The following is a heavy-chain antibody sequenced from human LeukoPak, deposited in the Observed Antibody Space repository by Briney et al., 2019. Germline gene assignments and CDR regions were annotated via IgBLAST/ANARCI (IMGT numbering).Heavy chain of an antibody. CDR2: ISSSGSTI. CDR3: AKGSYYDSSGSFYFDY. Sequence: GGSLRLSCAASGFTFSDYYMSWIRQAPGKGLEWVSYISSSGSTIYYADSVKGRFTISRDNAKNSLYVQVNSLGTEDTAAYYCAKGSYYDSSGSFYFDYWGQGTLVTVSS. J-gene: IGHJ4*02. CDR1: GFTFSDYY. D-gene: IGHD3-22*01. V-gene: IGHV3-11*01.